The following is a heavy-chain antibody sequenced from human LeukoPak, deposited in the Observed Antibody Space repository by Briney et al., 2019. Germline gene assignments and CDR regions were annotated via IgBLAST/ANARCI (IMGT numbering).Heavy chain of an antibody. V-gene: IGHV1-8*01. D-gene: IGHD2-15*01. CDR2: VNPNSANT. CDR1: GYTLTSYD. Sequence: GASVKVSCKASGYTLTSYDINWVRQATGQGLEWMGWVNPNSANTGYAQKFQGRITMTRNTSISTVYMELSSLISEDTAVYYCARGNRYCSGGSCYEAFDYWGQGTLVTVSS. J-gene: IGHJ4*02. CDR3: ARGNRYCSGGSCYEAFDY.